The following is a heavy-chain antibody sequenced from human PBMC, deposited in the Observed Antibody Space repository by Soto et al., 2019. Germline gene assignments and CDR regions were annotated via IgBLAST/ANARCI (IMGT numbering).Heavy chain of an antibody. J-gene: IGHJ4*02. CDR2: VEEDGSDK. CDR3: TKEYKGY. CDR1: GFNFNIYR. Sequence: PGGSLRLSCAASGFNFNIYRVSLVRQAPGKGLEWLACVEEDGSDKYYVDSVKGRFTISRDNAKSSVYLQMNSLRADDTAVYYCTKEYKGYWGQGKSVPVSS. D-gene: IGHD1-20*01. V-gene: IGHV3-7*01.